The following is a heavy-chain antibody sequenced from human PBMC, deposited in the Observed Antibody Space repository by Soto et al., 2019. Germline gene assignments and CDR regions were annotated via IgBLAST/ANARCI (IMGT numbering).Heavy chain of an antibody. CDR3: ARASSDAEYFQH. J-gene: IGHJ1*01. Sequence: ASVKVSCKASGGTFSSYTISWVRQAPGQGLEWMGRIIPILGIANYAQKFQGRVTITADKSTSTAYMELSSLRSEDTAVYYCARASSDAEYFQHWGQGTLVTVSS. CDR2: IIPILGIA. CDR1: GGTFSSYT. V-gene: IGHV1-69*02.